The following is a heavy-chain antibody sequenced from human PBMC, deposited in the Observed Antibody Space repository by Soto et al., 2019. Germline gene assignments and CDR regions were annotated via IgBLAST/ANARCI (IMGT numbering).Heavy chain of an antibody. J-gene: IGHJ4*02. CDR2: IYWDDDK. CDR1: GFSLSTAGVA. Sequence: QITLKESGPTLVKPTQTLTLTCTFSGFSLSTAGVAVGWIRQPPGKALEWLTVIYWDDDKRYSPSLKSRLTNSKGTSKNQVVLTMTNMDPVDTGTYYCADANLPGPAVAAFDYWGQGTLVTVSS. D-gene: IGHD6-19*01. CDR3: ADANLPGPAVAAFDY. V-gene: IGHV2-5*02.